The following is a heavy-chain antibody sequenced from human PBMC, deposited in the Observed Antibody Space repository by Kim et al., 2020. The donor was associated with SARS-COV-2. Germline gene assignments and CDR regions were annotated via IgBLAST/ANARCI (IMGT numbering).Heavy chain of an antibody. D-gene: IGHD2-2*01. Sequence: SETLSLTCAVYGGSFSGYYWSWIRQPPGKGLEWIGEINHSGSTNYNPSLKSRVTISVDTSKNQFSLKLSSVTAADTAVYYCASGKNCSSTSCSFKNWFDPWGQGTLVTVSS. CDR3: ASGKNCSSTSCSFKNWFDP. J-gene: IGHJ5*02. CDR1: GGSFSGYY. CDR2: INHSGST. V-gene: IGHV4-34*01.